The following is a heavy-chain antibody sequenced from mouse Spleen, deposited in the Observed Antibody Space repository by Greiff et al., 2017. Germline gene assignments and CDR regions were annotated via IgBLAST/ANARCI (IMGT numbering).Heavy chain of an antibody. V-gene: IGHV1-87*01. D-gene: IGHD2-14*01. CDR1: GYTFTSYW. J-gene: IGHJ4*01. CDR2: IYPGDGDT. Sequence: VKLQQSGAELARPGASVKLSCKASGYTFTSYWMQWVKQRPGQGLEWIGAIYPGDGDTRYTQKFKGKATLTADKSSSTAYMQLSSLASEDSAVYYCARDRYDGDAMDYWGQGTSVTVSS. CDR3: ARDRYDGDAMDY.